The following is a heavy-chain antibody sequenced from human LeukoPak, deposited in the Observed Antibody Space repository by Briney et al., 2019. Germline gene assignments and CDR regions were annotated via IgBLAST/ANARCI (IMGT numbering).Heavy chain of an antibody. CDR1: GIIFCDYA. J-gene: IGHJ4*02. V-gene: IGHV3-49*04. Sequence: GGSLRLSCTGSGIIFCDYAMSWVRQAAGKGLEWVGFIRSKAYGGTTEYAASVKGRFTISRDDSKSIAYLQMNSLKTEDTAVYYCARDHIFRVGVPSAYFDYWGQGALVTVSS. CDR2: IRSKAYGGTT. D-gene: IGHD2-2*01. CDR3: ARDHIFRVGVPSAYFDY.